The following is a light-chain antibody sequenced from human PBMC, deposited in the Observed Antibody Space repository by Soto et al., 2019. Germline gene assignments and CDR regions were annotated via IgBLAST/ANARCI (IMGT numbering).Light chain of an antibody. V-gene: IGKV1-17*03. CDR1: QGVSDF. J-gene: IGKJ2*01. Sequence: DIQMTQSPSAMSASVGDRVTISCRASQGVSDFLAWFQQKPGTAPKRLIYAASGLESGVPSRFSGWGSGTEFTLTVGGLQPEDFATYYCLQHKTYPYTFGQGTKLEIK. CDR2: AAS. CDR3: LQHKTYPYT.